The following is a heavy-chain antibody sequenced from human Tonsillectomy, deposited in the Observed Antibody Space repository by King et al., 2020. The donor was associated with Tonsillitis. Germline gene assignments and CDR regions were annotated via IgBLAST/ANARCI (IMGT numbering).Heavy chain of an antibody. V-gene: IGHV3-23*04. CDR2: ISGSGGST. J-gene: IGHJ6*02. Sequence: VQLVESGGGLVQPGGSLRLSCAASGFTFSSYAMSWVRKAPGKGLEWVSAISGSGGSTYYADSVKGRFTISRDNSKNTLYLQMNSLRAEDTAVYYCAKDRKDTAMDYYYYGMDVCGQGTTVTVSS. CDR1: GFTFSSYA. D-gene: IGHD5-18*01. CDR3: AKDRKDTAMDYYYYGMDV.